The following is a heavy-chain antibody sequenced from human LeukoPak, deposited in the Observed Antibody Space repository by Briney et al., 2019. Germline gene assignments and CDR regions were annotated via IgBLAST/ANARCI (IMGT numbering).Heavy chain of an antibody. CDR1: GFTFSSYS. V-gene: IGHV3-48*01. Sequence: PGGSLRLSCAASGFTFSSYSMKWVRQAPGKGLERVSYISSSSSTIYYADSVKGRFTISRDNAKNSLYLQMNSLRAEDTAVYYCARDRRYDFWSGYYPGGDYWGQGTLVTVSS. CDR2: ISSSSSTI. D-gene: IGHD3-3*01. J-gene: IGHJ4*02. CDR3: ARDRRYDFWSGYYPGGDY.